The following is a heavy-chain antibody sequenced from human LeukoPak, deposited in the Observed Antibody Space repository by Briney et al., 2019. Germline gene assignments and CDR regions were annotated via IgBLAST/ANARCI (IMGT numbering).Heavy chain of an antibody. D-gene: IGHD2-15*01. CDR1: GGSFSGYY. V-gene: IGHV4-59*01. CDR3: ARDGGGILTPSWFGP. Sequence: SETLSLTCAVYGGSFSGYYWSWIRQPPGKGLEWIGYIYYSGSTNYNPSLKSRVTISVNTSKNQFSLKLSSVTAADTAVYYCARDGGGILTPSWFGPWGQGSLVTVSS. CDR2: IYYSGST. J-gene: IGHJ5*02.